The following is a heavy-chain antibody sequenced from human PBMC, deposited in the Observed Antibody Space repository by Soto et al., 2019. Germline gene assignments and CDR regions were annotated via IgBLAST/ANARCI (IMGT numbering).Heavy chain of an antibody. Sequence: LGESLKISCKGSGYSFTSYWIGWVRQMPGKGLEWMGIIYPGDSDTRYSPSFQGQVTISADKSISTAYLQWSSLKASDTAMYYCARLERRRFDFRNWFDPWGQGTLVTVSS. D-gene: IGHD1-1*01. CDR3: ARLERRRFDFRNWFDP. CDR1: GYSFTSYW. CDR2: IYPGDSDT. V-gene: IGHV5-51*01. J-gene: IGHJ5*02.